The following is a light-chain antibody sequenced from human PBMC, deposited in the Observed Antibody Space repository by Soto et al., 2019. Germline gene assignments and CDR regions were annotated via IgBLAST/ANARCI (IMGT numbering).Light chain of an antibody. J-gene: IGLJ2*01. CDR2: GKS. CDR3: QSYDSSLSGSV. V-gene: IGLV1-40*01. Sequence: QAVVTQPPSVSGAPGQRVTISCTGSSSNIGTGYDVHWYQQLPGTAPKLLINGKSNRPSGVPDRFSGSKSGTSASLTITGLQAEDEADYYCQSYDSSLSGSVFGGGTKVTVL. CDR1: SSNIGTGYD.